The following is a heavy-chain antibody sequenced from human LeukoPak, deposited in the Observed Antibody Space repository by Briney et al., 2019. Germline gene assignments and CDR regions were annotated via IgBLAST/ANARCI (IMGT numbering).Heavy chain of an antibody. V-gene: IGHV3-23*01. D-gene: IGHD1-26*01. CDR1: GFTFSSYA. CDR3: AKDDMWELAYYFDY. CDR2: ISGSGGCT. Sequence: PGGSLRLSCAASGFTFSSYAMSWVRQAPWKGLEWVSAISGSGGCTYYADSVKGRFTIPRDNSKNTLYLQMNSLKAEDTAVYYCAKDDMWELAYYFDYWRRGTLLTVSS. J-gene: IGHJ4*02.